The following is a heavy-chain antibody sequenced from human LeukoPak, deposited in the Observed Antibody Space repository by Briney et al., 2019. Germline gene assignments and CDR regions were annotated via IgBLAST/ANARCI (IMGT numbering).Heavy chain of an antibody. CDR2: IYHSGST. V-gene: IGHV4-39*07. J-gene: IGHJ3*02. Sequence: SETLSLTCTVSGGSISSSSYYWGWIRQPPGKGLEWIGSIYHSGSTYYNPSLKSRVTISVDTSKNQFSLKLSSVTAADTAVYYCARSGMDAFDIWGQGTMVTVSS. CDR1: GGSISSSSYY. D-gene: IGHD3-10*01. CDR3: ARSGMDAFDI.